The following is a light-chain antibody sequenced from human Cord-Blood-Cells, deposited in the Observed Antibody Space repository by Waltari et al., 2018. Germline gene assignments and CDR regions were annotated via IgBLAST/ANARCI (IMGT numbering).Light chain of an antibody. CDR3: QSADSSGTYVV. Sequence: SYELTQPPSVSVSPGQTARITCSGDALPKQYAYWYQQKPGQAPVLVIYKDSGRPSGSPGGLSGSSPGTTVTLTISGVQAEDEADYYCQSADSSGTYVVFGGGTKLTVL. J-gene: IGLJ2*01. V-gene: IGLV3-25*03. CDR1: ALPKQY. CDR2: KDS.